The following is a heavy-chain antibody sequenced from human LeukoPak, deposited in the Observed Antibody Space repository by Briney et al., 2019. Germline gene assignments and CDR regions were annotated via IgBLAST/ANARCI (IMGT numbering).Heavy chain of an antibody. CDR1: GFTFSSYS. D-gene: IGHD1-14*01. CDR2: ITSSSSYI. J-gene: IGHJ6*03. V-gene: IGHV3-21*01. Sequence: GGSLRLSCAASGFTFSSYSMNWVRQAPGKGLEWVSSITSSSSYIYYADPVKGRFTISRDNAKNSLYLQMNSRRAEDTAVYYCARVRPRTPSPYYYMDVWGKGTTVTVSS. CDR3: ARVRPRTPSPYYYMDV.